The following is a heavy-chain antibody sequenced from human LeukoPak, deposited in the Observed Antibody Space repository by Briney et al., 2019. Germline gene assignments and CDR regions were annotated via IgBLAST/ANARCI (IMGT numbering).Heavy chain of an antibody. Sequence: SVKVSCKASGGTFSSYAISWVRQAPGQGLEWMGGIIPIFGTANYAQKFQGRVTITADESTSTAYIELSSLRSEDTAVYYCARKVGATGDAFDIWGQGTMVTVSS. D-gene: IGHD1-26*01. V-gene: IGHV1-69*13. CDR2: IIPIFGTA. J-gene: IGHJ3*02. CDR3: ARKVGATGDAFDI. CDR1: GGTFSSYA.